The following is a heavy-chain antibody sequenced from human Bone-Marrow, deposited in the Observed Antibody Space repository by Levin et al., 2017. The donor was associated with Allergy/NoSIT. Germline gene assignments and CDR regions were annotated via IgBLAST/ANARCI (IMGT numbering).Heavy chain of an antibody. Sequence: GGSLRLSCAASGFIFSNYAMNWVRQAPGKGLEWVATIGNSGNTYYADSVKGRFTISRDNSKSTLYLQMNSLRAEDTAIYYCAKDRRAAAGTIDAFDIWGQGTTVTVSS. CDR1: GFIFSNYA. CDR2: IGNSGNT. D-gene: IGHD6-13*01. J-gene: IGHJ3*02. CDR3: AKDRRAAAGTIDAFDI. V-gene: IGHV3-23*01.